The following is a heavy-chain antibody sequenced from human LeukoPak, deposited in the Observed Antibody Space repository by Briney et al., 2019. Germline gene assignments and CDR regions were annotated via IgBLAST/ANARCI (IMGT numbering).Heavy chain of an antibody. V-gene: IGHV3-11*04. CDR3: ARSTVTPIEVIDY. J-gene: IGHJ4*02. Sequence: GGSLRLSCAASGFTFSDFYMNWIRQVPGKGLEWISYISGSGGPRYNNADSMKGRFTISWDNAKKSLYLQMNSLRAEDTAVYYCARSTVTPIEVIDYWGQGTLVTVSS. D-gene: IGHD3-22*01. CDR2: ISGSGGPR. CDR1: GFTFSDFY.